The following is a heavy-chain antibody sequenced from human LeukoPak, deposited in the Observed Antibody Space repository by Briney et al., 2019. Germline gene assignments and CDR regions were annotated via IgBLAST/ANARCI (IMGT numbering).Heavy chain of an antibody. CDR1: GFTFSNSA. V-gene: IGHV3-23*01. D-gene: IGHD3-10*01. J-gene: IGHJ6*03. Sequence: GGSLRLSCAASGFTFSNSAMSWVRQGPGKGLEWVAAISGSGGSTYYADSVKGRFTISRDNSKNTLYLQMNSLRAEDTAVYYCAKVPITMVRGYYYYYMDVWGKGTTVTISS. CDR2: ISGSGGST. CDR3: AKVPITMVRGYYYYYMDV.